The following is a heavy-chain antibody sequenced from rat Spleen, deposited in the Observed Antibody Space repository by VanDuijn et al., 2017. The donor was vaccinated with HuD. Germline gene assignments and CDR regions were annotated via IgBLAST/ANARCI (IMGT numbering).Heavy chain of an antibody. CDR1: GFTFRNFD. J-gene: IGHJ3*01. Sequence: EVQLVESGGDIVQPGGSLKLSCAASGFTFRNFDMAWVRQAPTRGLEWVASISATGGSLNYRDSVKGRFTVSRDNARSTLYLQMDSLRSEDTATYYCVRQETSGYSNWFGYWGHGTLVTVSS. D-gene: IGHD4-3*01. CDR2: ISATGGSL. CDR3: VRQETSGYSNWFGY. V-gene: IGHV5S23*01.